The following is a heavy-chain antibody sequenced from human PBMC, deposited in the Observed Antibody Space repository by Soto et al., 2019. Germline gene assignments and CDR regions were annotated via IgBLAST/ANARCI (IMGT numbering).Heavy chain of an antibody. Sequence: ASVKVSCKVSGYTLTELSMHWVRQAPVKGREWMGGFDPEDGETIYAQKFQGRVTMTEDTSTDTAYMELSSLRSEDTAVYYCATLSSFGSVVAATEPFDYWGQGTLVTVSS. CDR2: FDPEDGET. CDR3: ATLSSFGSVVAATEPFDY. V-gene: IGHV1-24*01. D-gene: IGHD2-15*01. J-gene: IGHJ4*02. CDR1: GYTLTELS.